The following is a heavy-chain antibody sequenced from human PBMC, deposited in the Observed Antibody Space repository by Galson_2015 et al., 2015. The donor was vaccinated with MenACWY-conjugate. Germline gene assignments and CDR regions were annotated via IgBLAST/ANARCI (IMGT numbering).Heavy chain of an antibody. D-gene: IGHD2-21*02. CDR1: GYSFTSYW. CDR3: ARREPDEIEAYCGGDCYSAFDI. Sequence: QSGAEVKKPGESLRISCKGSGYSFTSYWISWVRQMPGKGLEWMGRIDPSDSYTNYSPSFQGHVTISADKSISTAYLQWSSLKASDTAMYYCARREPDEIEAYCGGDCYSAFDIWGQGTMVTVSS. CDR2: IDPSDSYT. V-gene: IGHV5-10-1*01. J-gene: IGHJ3*02.